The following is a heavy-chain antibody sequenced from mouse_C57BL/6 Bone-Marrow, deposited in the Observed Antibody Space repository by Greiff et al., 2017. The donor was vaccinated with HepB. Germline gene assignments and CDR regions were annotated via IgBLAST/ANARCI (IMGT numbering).Heavy chain of an antibody. CDR1: GYTFTEYT. Sequence: VQLVESGAELVKPGASVKLSCKASGYTFTEYTIHWVKQRPGQGLEWIGWFYPGSGSIKYNEKFKDKATLTADKSSSTVYMVLSRLTSEASAVYFCARHPYSSGYGYAMDYWGQGTSVTVSS. CDR2: FYPGSGSI. V-gene: IGHV1-62-2*01. CDR3: ARHPYSSGYGYAMDY. J-gene: IGHJ4*01. D-gene: IGHD3-2*02.